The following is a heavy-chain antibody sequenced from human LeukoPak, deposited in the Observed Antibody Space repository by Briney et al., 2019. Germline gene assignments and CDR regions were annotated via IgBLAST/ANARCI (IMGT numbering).Heavy chain of an antibody. V-gene: IGHV3-30-3*01. CDR1: GFTLSSFA. J-gene: IGHJ6*03. D-gene: IGHD2-2*02. CDR2: ISYDGNNK. CDR3: ARGGSSTSCYTTCYYYYYMDV. Sequence: GGSLRLSCAATGFTLSSFAMHWVRQAPGKGLEWVAIISYDGNNKYYADFVKGRFIISGDNSKNTLYLQMNSLRAEDTAVYYCARGGSSTSCYTTCYYYYYMDVWGKGTTVTVSS.